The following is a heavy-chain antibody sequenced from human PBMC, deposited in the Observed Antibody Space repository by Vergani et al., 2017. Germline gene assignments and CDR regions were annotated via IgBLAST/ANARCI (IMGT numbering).Heavy chain of an antibody. Sequence: QVQLVQSGAEVKKPGSSVKVSCKASGGTFSSYAISWVRQAPGQGLEWMGWINPNSGGTNYAQKFQGMVTMTRDTSISTAYMELSRLRSDDTAVYYCARVAAKMVWFDPWGQGTLVTVSS. J-gene: IGHJ5*02. CDR2: INPNSGGT. CDR1: GGTFSSYA. V-gene: IGHV1-2*02. CDR3: ARVAAKMVWFDP. D-gene: IGHD2-15*01.